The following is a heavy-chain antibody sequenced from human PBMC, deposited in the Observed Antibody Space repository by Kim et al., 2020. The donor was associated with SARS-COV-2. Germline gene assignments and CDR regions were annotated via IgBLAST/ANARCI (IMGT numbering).Heavy chain of an antibody. CDR1: GDTFSNFA. CDR2: IIPIFGTA. J-gene: IGHJ4*02. V-gene: IGHV1-69*13. Sequence: SVKVSCKASGDTFSNFAISWVRQAPGQGLEWMGGIIPIFGTANYAQKFQGRVTITADESTSTAYMELSSLRSEDTAVYYCARDGGYYYDSSGYYWTPYYFDYWGQGTLVTVSS. D-gene: IGHD3-22*01. CDR3: ARDGGYYYDSSGYYWTPYYFDY.